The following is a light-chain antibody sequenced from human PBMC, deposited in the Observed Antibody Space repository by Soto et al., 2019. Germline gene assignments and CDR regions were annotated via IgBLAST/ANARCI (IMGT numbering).Light chain of an antibody. CDR3: QQRYITLYS. V-gene: IGKV1-5*01. Sequence: DIQMTQSPSTLSASVGDRVTITCRASQNINSWLAWYQQKPGKAPNLLIYDASTLESGVPSRFSGSGSGTEFTLTISSLQPEDFATYHCQQRYITLYSFGQGTSLEIK. J-gene: IGKJ2*03. CDR2: DAS. CDR1: QNINSW.